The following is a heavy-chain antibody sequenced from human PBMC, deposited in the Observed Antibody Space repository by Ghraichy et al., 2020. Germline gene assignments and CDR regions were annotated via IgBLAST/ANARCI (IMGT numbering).Heavy chain of an antibody. CDR3: ARDDGCDY. Sequence: GGSLRLSCAASGFTFSSYAMHWVRQAPGKGLEWVAVISYDGSNKYYADSVKGRFTISRDNSKNTLYLQMNSLRAEDTAVYYCARDDGCDYWGQGTLVTVSS. CDR1: GFTFSSYA. D-gene: IGHD3-10*01. J-gene: IGHJ4*02. V-gene: IGHV3-30-3*01. CDR2: ISYDGSNK.